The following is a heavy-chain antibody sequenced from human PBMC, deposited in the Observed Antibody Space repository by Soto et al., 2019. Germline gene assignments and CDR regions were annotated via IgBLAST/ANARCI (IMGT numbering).Heavy chain of an antibody. Sequence: ASVKVSCKASGYTFTSYGISWVRQAPGQGLEWMGWMNPHSGNTNYAQKFQGRVTMTRNTSISTAYMELSSLRSEDTAMYYCARGRVIIGVDISGQGTMVTVSS. CDR2: MNPHSGNT. CDR3: ARGRVIIGVDI. J-gene: IGHJ3*02. D-gene: IGHD3-22*01. V-gene: IGHV1-8*02. CDR1: GYTFTSYG.